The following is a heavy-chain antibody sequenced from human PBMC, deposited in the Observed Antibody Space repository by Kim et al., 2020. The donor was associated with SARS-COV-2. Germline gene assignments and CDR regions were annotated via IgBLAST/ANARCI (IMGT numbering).Heavy chain of an antibody. CDR1: GFTVSSNY. V-gene: IGHV3-53*01. CDR2: IYSGGST. Sequence: GGSLRLSCAASGFTVSSNYMSWVRQAPGKGLEWVSVIYSGGSTYYADSVKGRFTISRDNSKNTMYLQMNSLRAEDTAVYYCARLSYYDSSGGLDAFDIWG. CDR3: ARLSYYDSSGGLDAFDI. J-gene: IGHJ3*02. D-gene: IGHD3-22*01.